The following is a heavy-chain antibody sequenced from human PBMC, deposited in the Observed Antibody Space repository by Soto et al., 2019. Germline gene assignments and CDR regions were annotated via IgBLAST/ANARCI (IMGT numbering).Heavy chain of an antibody. CDR2: IYTSGST. CDR1: GVSISIYY. CDR3: ARLMGIEARWWFGH. V-gene: IGHV4-4*07. Sequence: SETLSLTCTAFGVSISIYYWSWIRQPAGKGLEWIGRIYTSGSTNYNPSLKSRVTMSVDTSQNQFSLKLSSVTAADTAVYYCARLMGIEARWWFGHRGQVNLVTVPS. D-gene: IGHD6-6*01. J-gene: IGHJ5*02.